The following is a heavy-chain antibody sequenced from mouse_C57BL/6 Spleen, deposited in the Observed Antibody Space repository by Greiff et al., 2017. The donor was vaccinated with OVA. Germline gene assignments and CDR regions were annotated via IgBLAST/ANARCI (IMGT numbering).Heavy chain of an antibody. CDR2: INPNYGTT. J-gene: IGHJ4*01. CDR3: ARKRGYDDYYAMDY. D-gene: IGHD2-2*01. V-gene: IGHV1-39*01. Sequence: EVKLMESGPELVKPGASVKISCKASGYSFTDYNMNWVKQSNGKSLEWIGVINPNYGTTSYNQKFKGKATLTVDQSSSTAYMQLNSLTSEDSAVYYCARKRGYDDYYAMDYWGQGTSVTVSS. CDR1: GYSFTDYN.